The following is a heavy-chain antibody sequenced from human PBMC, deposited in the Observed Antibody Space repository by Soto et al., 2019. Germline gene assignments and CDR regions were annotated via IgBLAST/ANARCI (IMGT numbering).Heavy chain of an antibody. CDR1: GGSVSIGDYS. CDR3: ARDWELRRMDV. Sequence: PSETLSLTCTVSGGSVSIGDYSWTWIRQPPGKGLEWIGYIFYTGNTNYSPSLKSRVTMSVDRSRNQFSLRLSSVTAADTAVYYCARDWELRRMDVWRQGTTVTVSS. CDR2: IFYTGNT. D-gene: IGHD1-7*01. J-gene: IGHJ6*02. V-gene: IGHV4-61*08.